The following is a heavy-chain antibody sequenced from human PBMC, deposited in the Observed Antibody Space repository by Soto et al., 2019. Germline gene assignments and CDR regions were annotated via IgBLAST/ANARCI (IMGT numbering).Heavy chain of an antibody. V-gene: IGHV3-33*01. CDR1: GFTFSSYG. CDR3: ASGRYFDWLLFDY. D-gene: IGHD3-9*01. Sequence: HPGGSLRLSCAASGFTFSSYGMHWVRQAPGKGLEWVAVMWYDASNKYYADSVKGRFTISRDNSKNTLYLQMNSLRAEDTAVYYCASGRYFDWLLFDYWGQGTLVTVSS. CDR2: MWYDASNK. J-gene: IGHJ4*02.